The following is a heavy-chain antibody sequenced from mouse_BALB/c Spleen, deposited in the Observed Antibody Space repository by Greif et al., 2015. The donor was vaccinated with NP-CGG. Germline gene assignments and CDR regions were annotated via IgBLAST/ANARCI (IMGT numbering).Heavy chain of an antibody. V-gene: IGHV1-4*01. D-gene: IGHD4-1*01. J-gene: IGHJ2*01. Sequence: SGAELARPGASVKMSCKASGYTFTSYTMHWVKQRPGQGLEWIGYINPSSGYTNYNQKFKDKATLTADKSSGTAYMQVSSLTSEDSAVYYCARRREANWDYFVYWGQGTTLTVSS. CDR1: GYTFTSYT. CDR3: ARRREANWDYFVY. CDR2: INPSSGYT.